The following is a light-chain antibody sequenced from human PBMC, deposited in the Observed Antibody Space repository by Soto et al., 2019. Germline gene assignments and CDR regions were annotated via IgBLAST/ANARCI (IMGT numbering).Light chain of an antibody. CDR2: KVS. J-gene: IGKJ5*01. CDR1: QTIVYSDGNIY. CDR3: MQGTHWPIT. V-gene: IGKV2-30*01. Sequence: DLLMTQSPISLPVSRGQQASISFGPPQTIVYSDGNIYLNWFQQRPGQSPRRLIYKVSNRDSGVPDRFSGSGSGTDFTLKISRVEAEDVGVYYCMQGTHWPITFGQGTRLEIK.